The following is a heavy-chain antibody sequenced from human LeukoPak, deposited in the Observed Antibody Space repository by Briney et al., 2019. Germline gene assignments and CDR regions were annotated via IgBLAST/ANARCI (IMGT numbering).Heavy chain of an antibody. CDR3: ARVPNWNYAPDAFDI. Sequence: PGGSLRLSCAASGFTFSRYWMSWVRQAPGKGLEWVANIKQDGSEKYYVDSVKGRFTISRDNAKNSLYLQMNSLRAEDTAVYYCARVPNWNYAPDAFDIWGQGTMVTVSS. CDR2: IKQDGSEK. V-gene: IGHV3-7*01. CDR1: GFTFSRYW. D-gene: IGHD1-7*01. J-gene: IGHJ3*02.